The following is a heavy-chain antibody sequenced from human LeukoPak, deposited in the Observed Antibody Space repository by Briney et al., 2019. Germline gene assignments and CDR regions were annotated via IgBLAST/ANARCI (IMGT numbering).Heavy chain of an antibody. CDR3: ARSTIFGVAHDY. CDR2: IYTSGST. V-gene: IGHV4-61*02. Sequence: SQTLSLTCTVSGGSISSGSYYWSWIRQPAGKGLEWIGRIYTSGSTNYNPSLKSRVTISVDTSKNQFSLKLGSVTAADTAVYYCARSTIFGVAHDYWGQGTLVTVSS. J-gene: IGHJ4*02. D-gene: IGHD3-3*01. CDR1: GGSISSGSYY.